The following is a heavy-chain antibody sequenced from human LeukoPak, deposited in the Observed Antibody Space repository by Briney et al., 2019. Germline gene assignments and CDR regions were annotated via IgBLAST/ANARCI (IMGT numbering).Heavy chain of an antibody. CDR2: ISTYNGNT. CDR3: ARDPDYYDSSGSGWFDP. V-gene: IGHV1-18*01. CDR1: GYSFSRYG. Sequence: GASVKVSCKASGYSFSRYGISWVRQAPGQGLEWMGWISTYNGNTNYAQKFQGRVTMTTDTSTNTAYMELRSLRSDDTAVYYCARDPDYYDSSGSGWFDPWGQGTLVTVSS. J-gene: IGHJ5*02. D-gene: IGHD3-22*01.